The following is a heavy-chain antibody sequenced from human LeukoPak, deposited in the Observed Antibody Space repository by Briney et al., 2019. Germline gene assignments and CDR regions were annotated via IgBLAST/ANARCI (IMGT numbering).Heavy chain of an antibody. J-gene: IGHJ5*02. CDR2: IYYSGST. D-gene: IGHD4-23*01. CDR1: GGSISSYY. Sequence: TSETLSLTCTVSGGSISSYYWSWIRQPPGKGLEWIGYIYYSGSTNYNPSLKSRVTISVDTSKNQFSLKLSSVTAADTAVYYCAREVVTVVTPANWFDPWGQGTLVTVSS. V-gene: IGHV4-59*01. CDR3: AREVVTVVTPANWFDP.